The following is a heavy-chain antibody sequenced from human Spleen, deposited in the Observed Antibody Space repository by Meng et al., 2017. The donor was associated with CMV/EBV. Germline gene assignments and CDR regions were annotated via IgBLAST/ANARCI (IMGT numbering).Heavy chain of an antibody. CDR2: IYSGGST. D-gene: IGHD3-3*01. Sequence: GGSLRLSCAASGFTVSSNYMSWVRQAPGKGLEWVSVIYSGGSTYYADSVKGRFTISRDNSKNTLYLQMNSLRAEDTAVYYCARGGPARVGDFWSGYYALWGQGTLVTVSS. CDR3: ARGGPARVGDFWSGYYAL. J-gene: IGHJ4*02. V-gene: IGHV3-53*05. CDR1: GFTVSSNY.